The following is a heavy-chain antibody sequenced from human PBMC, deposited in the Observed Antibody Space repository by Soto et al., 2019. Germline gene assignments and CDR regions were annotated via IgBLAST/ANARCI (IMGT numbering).Heavy chain of an antibody. CDR3: VKNSGWFNT. CDR1: GFTFGTTD. J-gene: IGHJ5*02. V-gene: IGHV3-23*01. Sequence: QLLQSGGGLVQPGGSLTLSCAASGFTFGTTDMSWVRQAPGEGLEGVSTIDGSGGITYYADSVKGRFTISGDNSRNTVYLQMNSLRGDNTALYYCVKNSGWFNTWGQGALVTVSS. CDR2: IDGSGGIT. D-gene: IGHD3-10*01.